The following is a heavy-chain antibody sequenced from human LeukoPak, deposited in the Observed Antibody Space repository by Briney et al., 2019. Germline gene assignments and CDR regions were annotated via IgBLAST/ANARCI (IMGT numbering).Heavy chain of an antibody. CDR1: GFTFDDYG. CDR3: ATLTGDYYYSYYMDV. J-gene: IGHJ6*03. V-gene: IGHV3-20*04. Sequence: GGSLRLSCAASGFTFDDYGMSWVRQAPGKGLEWVSGINWNGGGTYFADSVKGRFTISRDNSKNALYLQMNSLRAEDTATYYCATLTGDYYYSYYMDVWGKGTTVTVSS. CDR2: INWNGGGT. D-gene: IGHD3-9*01.